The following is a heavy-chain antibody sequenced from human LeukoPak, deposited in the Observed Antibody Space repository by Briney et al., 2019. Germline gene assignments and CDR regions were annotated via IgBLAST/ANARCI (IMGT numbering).Heavy chain of an antibody. Sequence: GGSLRLPCAASGFTFNNAWMSWVREAPGKGLEWVGRIRGKTDGGTTDFAAPVKGRFTISRGVSENMLYLQMNSLKAEDTAVYYCTTELVDLFDYWGQGTLVTVSS. CDR1: GFTFNNAW. CDR3: TTELVDLFDY. V-gene: IGHV3-15*01. CDR2: IRGKTDGGTT. J-gene: IGHJ4*02. D-gene: IGHD2-15*01.